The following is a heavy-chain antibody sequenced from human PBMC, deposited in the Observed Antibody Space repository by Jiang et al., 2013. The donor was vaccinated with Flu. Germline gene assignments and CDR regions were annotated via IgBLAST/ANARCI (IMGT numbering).Heavy chain of an antibody. CDR1: GFTFSSYA. V-gene: IGHV3-23*01. Sequence: QLLESGGGLVQPGGSLRLSCAASGFTFSSYAMSWVRQAPGKGLEWVSAISSSGSTIYYADSVKGRFTISRDNSQNTLYLQINSLRADDTAVYYCAKLRGRDGNYYEAGAGICWGQGTLVTVSS. J-gene: IGHJ4*02. CDR2: ISSSGSTI. CDR3: AKLRGRDGNYYEAGAGIC. D-gene: IGHD1-26*01.